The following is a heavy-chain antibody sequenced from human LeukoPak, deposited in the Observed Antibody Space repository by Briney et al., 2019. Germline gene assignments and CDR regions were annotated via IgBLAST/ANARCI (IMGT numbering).Heavy chain of an antibody. CDR2: ISSSSSYI. Sequence: GGSLRLSCAASGFTFSSYSMNWVRQAPGKGLEWVSSISSSSSYIYYADSVKGRFTISRDNAKNSLYLQMNSLRAEDTAVYYCARDRGLYDSSGYYYLDYWGQGALVTVSS. V-gene: IGHV3-21*01. J-gene: IGHJ4*02. CDR1: GFTFSSYS. D-gene: IGHD3-22*01. CDR3: ARDRGLYDSSGYYYLDY.